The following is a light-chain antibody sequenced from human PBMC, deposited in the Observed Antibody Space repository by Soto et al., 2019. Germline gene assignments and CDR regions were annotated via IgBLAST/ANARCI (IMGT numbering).Light chain of an antibody. CDR1: QGIGTW. J-gene: IGKJ5*01. CDR3: QQANSFPIT. CDR2: GAS. Sequence: DIPMTQSPSSVSASVGDRVTITCRASQGIGTWLAWYQQKPGKAPNLLIYGASSLPSGVPSRFSGSGSGTDFTLTISSLRPEDFATYYCQQANSFPITFGQGTRLEIK. V-gene: IGKV1-12*01.